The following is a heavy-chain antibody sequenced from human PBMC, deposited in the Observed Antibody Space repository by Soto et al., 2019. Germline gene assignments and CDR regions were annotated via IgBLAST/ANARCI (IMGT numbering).Heavy chain of an antibody. V-gene: IGHV4-30-4*01. CDR1: GGSISSGDYY. D-gene: IGHD5-18*01. Sequence: PSETLSLTCTVSGGSISSGDYYWSWIRQPPGKGLEWIGYIYYSGSTYYNPSLKSRVTISVDTSKNQFSLKLSSVTAADTAVYYCARGKSGYSYGSYFDYWGQGNLVTVSS. CDR3: ARGKSGYSYGSYFDY. J-gene: IGHJ4*02. CDR2: IYYSGST.